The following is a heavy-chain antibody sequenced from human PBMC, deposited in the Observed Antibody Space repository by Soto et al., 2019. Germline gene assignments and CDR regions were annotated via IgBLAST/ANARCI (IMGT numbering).Heavy chain of an antibody. D-gene: IGHD3-16*01. J-gene: IGHJ4*02. CDR1: GFTFSSYA. CDR2: ISGSGGST. Sequence: EVQLLESGGGLVQPGGSLRLSCAASGFTFSSYAMSWVRQAPGKGLEWVSAISGSGGSTYYADSVRGRFTIARDNSKNALYVQMNSLRGEDTAVYCCANVCHSTPFDYRGQGPLLSAS. CDR3: ANVCHSTPFDY. V-gene: IGHV3-23*01.